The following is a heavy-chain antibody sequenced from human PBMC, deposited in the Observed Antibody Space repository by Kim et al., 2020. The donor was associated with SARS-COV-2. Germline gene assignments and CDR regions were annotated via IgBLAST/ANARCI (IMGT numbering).Heavy chain of an antibody. CDR3: ARDRDSSSWYAGYYYYGMDV. D-gene: IGHD6-13*01. J-gene: IGHJ6*02. CDR1: GGSISSYY. V-gene: IGHV4-59*01. Sequence: SETLSLTCTVSGGSISSYYWSWIRQPPGKGLECIGYIYYSGSTNYNPSLKSRVTISVDTSKNQFSLKLSSVTAADTAVYYCARDRDSSSWYAGYYYYGMDVWGQGTTVTVSS. CDR2: IYYSGST.